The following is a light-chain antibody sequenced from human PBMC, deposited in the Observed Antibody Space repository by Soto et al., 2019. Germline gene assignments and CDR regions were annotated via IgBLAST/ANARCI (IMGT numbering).Light chain of an antibody. Sequence: DIVMTQSPDSLAVSLGERATLNFKSSQSFLYTSNNKNYLAWYRQKPGQPPKLLIYWASTRESGVPDRFSGSGSGTDFTLTISSLQAEDVAVYYCQQYYSTPITFGQGTRLEIK. J-gene: IGKJ5*01. CDR3: QQYYSTPIT. CDR1: QSFLYTSNNKNY. CDR2: WAS. V-gene: IGKV4-1*01.